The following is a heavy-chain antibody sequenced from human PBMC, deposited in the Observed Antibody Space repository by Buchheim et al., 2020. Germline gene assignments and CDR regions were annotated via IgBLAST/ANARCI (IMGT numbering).Heavy chain of an antibody. Sequence: QVQLQESGPGLVKPSETLSLTCTVSGGSISSYYWSWIRQPPGKGLEWIGYIYYSGSTNYKPPLKSRVTITVDTSKNQFSLKRSSVTAADTAVYYCAREKTGTTDYWGQGTL. V-gene: IGHV4-59*01. CDR2: IYYSGST. CDR1: GGSISSYY. D-gene: IGHD1-7*01. J-gene: IGHJ4*02. CDR3: AREKTGTTDY.